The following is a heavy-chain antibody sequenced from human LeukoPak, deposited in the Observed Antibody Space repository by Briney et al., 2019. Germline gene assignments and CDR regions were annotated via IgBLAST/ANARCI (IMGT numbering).Heavy chain of an antibody. CDR3: ARVAGPFDY. D-gene: IGHD6-19*01. Sequence: GGPLRLSCAASGFTFSSYEMNWFRQAPGKGLEWVSYISSSGSTIYYADSVKGRFTISRDNAKNSLYLQMNSLRAEDTAVYYCARVAGPFDYWGQGTLVTVSS. CDR1: GFTFSSYE. J-gene: IGHJ4*02. CDR2: ISSSGSTI. V-gene: IGHV3-48*03.